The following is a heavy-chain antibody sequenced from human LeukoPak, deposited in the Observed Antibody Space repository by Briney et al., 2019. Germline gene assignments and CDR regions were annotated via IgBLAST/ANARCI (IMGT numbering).Heavy chain of an antibody. CDR3: ARDLSDDILTGYYSWAPGEDYFDY. CDR1: GFTFSSYS. V-gene: IGHV3-21*01. D-gene: IGHD3-9*01. J-gene: IGHJ4*02. CDR2: ISTSSSYI. Sequence: GGSLRLSCAASGFTFSSYSMNWVRQAPGKGLEWVSFISTSSSYIYYADSVKGRFTISRDNAKNSLYLQMNSLRAEDTAVYYCARDLSDDILTGYYSWAPGEDYFDYWGQGTLVTVSS.